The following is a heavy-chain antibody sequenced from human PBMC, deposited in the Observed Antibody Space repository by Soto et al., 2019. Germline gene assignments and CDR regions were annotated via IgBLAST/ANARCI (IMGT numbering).Heavy chain of an antibody. J-gene: IGHJ6*02. V-gene: IGHV4-59*01. CDR2: IYYSGST. Sequence: PSETLSLTCTVSGGSISSYYWSWIRQPPGKGLEWIGYIYYSGSTNYNPSLKSRVTISADTSKNQFSLKLSSVTAADTAVYYCAKSMPYGAYYYYGMDVWGQGTTVTVSS. CDR3: AKSMPYGAYYYYGMDV. D-gene: IGHD2-2*01. CDR1: GGSISSYY.